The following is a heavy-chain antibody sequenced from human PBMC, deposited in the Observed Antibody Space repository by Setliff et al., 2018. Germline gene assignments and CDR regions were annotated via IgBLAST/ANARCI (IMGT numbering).Heavy chain of an antibody. CDR3: ARVSMLAAAGYYSYYYGMDV. D-gene: IGHD6-13*01. CDR1: GGSISGRLYY. V-gene: IGHV4-39*07. Sequence: SETLSLTCTVSGGSISGRLYYWGWIRQPPGKGLEWIGTIYYSGSTYYNPSLKCRVTISVDTSKNQFSLKLSSVTAADTAVYYCARVSMLAAAGYYSYYYGMDVWGQGTTVTVSS. J-gene: IGHJ6*02. CDR2: IYYSGST.